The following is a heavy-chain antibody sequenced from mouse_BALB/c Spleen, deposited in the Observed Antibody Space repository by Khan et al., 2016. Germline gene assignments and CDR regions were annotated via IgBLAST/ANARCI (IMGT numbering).Heavy chain of an antibody. CDR3: ARENYRYYFDY. CDR1: GFTFSTYG. CDR2: INSNGGST. J-gene: IGHJ2*01. V-gene: IGHV5-6-3*01. Sequence: EVELVESGGGLVQPGGSLKLSCAASGFTFSTYGMSWVRQTPDKRLELVATINSNGGSTYYPDSVKGRFTISRDNAKNTLYRQMSSLKSEDTAMYYCARENYRYYFDYWGQGTTLTVSS. D-gene: IGHD2-14*01.